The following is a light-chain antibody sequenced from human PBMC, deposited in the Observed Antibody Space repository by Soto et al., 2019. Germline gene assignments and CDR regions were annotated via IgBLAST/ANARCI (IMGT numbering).Light chain of an antibody. CDR3: SSYTNKNSYIL. V-gene: IGLV1-47*01. Sequence: QSVLTQPPSASGTPGQRVTISCSGSSSNIGSNYVYWYHQLPGTAPKLVIYRNNQRPSGVPDRISGSKSGTSASLAISGLRSEDEADYYCSSYTNKNSYILFGGGTKLTVL. CDR2: RNN. J-gene: IGLJ2*01. CDR1: SSNIGSNY.